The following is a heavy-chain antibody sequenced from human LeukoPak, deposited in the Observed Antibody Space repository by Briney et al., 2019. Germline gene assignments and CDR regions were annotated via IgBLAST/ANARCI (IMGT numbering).Heavy chain of an antibody. J-gene: IGHJ6*03. CDR3: ARGHLNYYGSGSYSPYYYYYMDV. CDR1: GGSFSGYY. Sequence: SETLSLTCAVYGGSFSGYYWSWIRQPPGKGLEWIGEINHSGSTNYNPSLKSRVTISVDTSKNQFSLELSSVTAADTAVYYCARGHLNYYGSGSYSPYYYYYMDVWGKGTTVTVSS. CDR2: INHSGST. V-gene: IGHV4-34*01. D-gene: IGHD3-10*01.